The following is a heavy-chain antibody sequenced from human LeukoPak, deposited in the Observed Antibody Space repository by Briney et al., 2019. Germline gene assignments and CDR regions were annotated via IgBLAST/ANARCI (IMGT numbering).Heavy chain of an antibody. CDR1: GGSFSGYY. CDR3: ARGIAAAGKAPYYFDY. CDR2: IYTSGST. V-gene: IGHV4-59*10. D-gene: IGHD6-13*01. Sequence: SETLSLTCAVYGGSFSGYYWSWIRQPAGKGLEWIGRIYTSGSTNYNPSLKSRVTMSVDTSKNQFSLKLSSVTAADTAVYYCARGIAAAGKAPYYFDYWGQGTLVTVSS. J-gene: IGHJ4*02.